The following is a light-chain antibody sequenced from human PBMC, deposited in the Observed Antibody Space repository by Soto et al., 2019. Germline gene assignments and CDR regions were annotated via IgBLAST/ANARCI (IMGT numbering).Light chain of an antibody. V-gene: IGLV7-46*01. CDR3: LLAYSSSRPV. J-gene: IGLJ2*01. CDR2: DTS. CDR1: TGDVTSGHY. Sequence: QAVVTQEPSLTVSPGGIVTLTCGSSTGDVTSGHYPYWFQQKPGQAPRTLIYDTSNKHSWTPARFSGSLLGGKAALTLSGAQPEDEAIYYCLLAYSSSRPVFGGGTKLTVL.